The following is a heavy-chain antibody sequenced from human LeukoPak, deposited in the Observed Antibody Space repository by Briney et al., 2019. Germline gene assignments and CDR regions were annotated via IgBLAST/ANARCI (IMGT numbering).Heavy chain of an antibody. CDR1: GFTFSRYG. CDR2: IRYDGSNK. V-gene: IGHV3-30*02. D-gene: IGHD2-15*01. CDR3: ARYGNAFDY. Sequence: GGSLRLSCAASGFTFSRYGMHWVRQPPGRGLEWVAFIRYDGSNKHYADSVKGRFTISRDNSKHTLFLQMNSVRAEDTPLYYCARYGNAFDYWGQGTLVTISS. J-gene: IGHJ4*02.